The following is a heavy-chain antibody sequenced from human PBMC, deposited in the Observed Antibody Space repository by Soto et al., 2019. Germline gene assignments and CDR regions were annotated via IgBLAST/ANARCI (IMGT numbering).Heavy chain of an antibody. CDR3: ARDYHDSSGRFTFDY. J-gene: IGHJ4*02. CDR1: GGSISSGGYY. V-gene: IGHV4-31*03. D-gene: IGHD3-22*01. Sequence: QVQLQESGPGLVKPSQTLSLTCTVSGGSISSGGYYWTWIRQHPGKGLEWIGYIYYGGSTYYNPSLKSRVTISVDTSKNQCSLKLSSVTAADTAVYYCARDYHDSSGRFTFDYWGQGTLVTVSS. CDR2: IYYGGST.